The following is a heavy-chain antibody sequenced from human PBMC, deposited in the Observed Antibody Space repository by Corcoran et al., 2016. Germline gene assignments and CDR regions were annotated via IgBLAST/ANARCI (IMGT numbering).Heavy chain of an antibody. V-gene: IGHV4-59*01. CDR2: IYYSGST. J-gene: IGHJ2*01. CDR1: GGSISSYY. D-gene: IGHD2-8*02. CDR3: ARDSGRQSWYFEL. Sequence: QVQLQESGPGLVKPSETLSLTCTVSGGSISSYYWSWIRQPPGKGLEWIGYIYYSGSTNYNPSLKSRVTISVDTSKNQFALKLSSVTAADTAVYYCARDSGRQSWYFELWGRGTLVTVSS.